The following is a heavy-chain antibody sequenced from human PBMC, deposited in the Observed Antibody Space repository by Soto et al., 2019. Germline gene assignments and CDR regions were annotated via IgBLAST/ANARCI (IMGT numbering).Heavy chain of an antibody. Sequence: QGQLAESGGGVVQPGRSLRLSCAASGFTFSTYGLPWVRQAPGKGLEWVALLTSDGSYRFSADSVKGRFTISRDNSNNILYLQMNSLRTEDTAIYYCAKGGSFDIWGQGTMVTVSS. J-gene: IGHJ3*02. CDR3: AKGGSFDI. CDR1: GFTFSTYG. V-gene: IGHV3-30*18. CDR2: LTSDGSYR. D-gene: IGHD3-16*01.